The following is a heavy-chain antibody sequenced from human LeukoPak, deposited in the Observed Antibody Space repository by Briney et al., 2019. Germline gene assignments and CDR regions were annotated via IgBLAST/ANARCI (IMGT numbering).Heavy chain of an antibody. J-gene: IGHJ4*02. CDR2: INHSGST. CDR1: GGSFSGYY. V-gene: IGHV4-34*01. CDR3: AIGGDFWSGYYTPTFDY. D-gene: IGHD3-3*01. Sequence: SETLSLTCAVYGGSFSGYYWSWIRQPPGKGLEWIGEINHSGSTNYNPSLKSRVTISVDTSKNQFSLKLSSVTAADTAVYYCAIGGDFWSGYYTPTFDYWGQGTLVTVSS.